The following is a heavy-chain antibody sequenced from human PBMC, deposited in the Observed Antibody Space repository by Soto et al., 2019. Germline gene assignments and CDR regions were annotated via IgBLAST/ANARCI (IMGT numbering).Heavy chain of an antibody. CDR2: INPNSGGT. V-gene: IGHV1-2*04. Sequence: QVQLVQSGAEVKKPGASVKVSCKASGYTFTGYYMHWVRQAPGQGLEWMGWINPNSGGTNYAQKFQGWVTMTRDTSISTAYMELSRLRSDDTAVYYCARDGRLGELSLFWVAFDIWGQGTMVTVSS. CDR1: GYTFTGYY. D-gene: IGHD3-16*02. CDR3: ARDGRLGELSLFWVAFDI. J-gene: IGHJ3*02.